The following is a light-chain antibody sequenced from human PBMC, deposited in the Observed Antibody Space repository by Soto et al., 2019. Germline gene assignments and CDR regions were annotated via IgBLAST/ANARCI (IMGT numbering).Light chain of an antibody. J-gene: IGKJ5*01. Sequence: DVVMTQSPLSLPVTPGEPASISCRSNQSLLHNNGYNYLDWYLQKPGQSPQLLIYKVSYRASEVPDRFSGSGSGTDFTLKISRVEADDVGVYYCMQRIEFPSGTFGQGTRLEIK. CDR2: KVS. V-gene: IGKV2-40*01. CDR1: QSLLHNNGYNY. CDR3: MQRIEFPSGT.